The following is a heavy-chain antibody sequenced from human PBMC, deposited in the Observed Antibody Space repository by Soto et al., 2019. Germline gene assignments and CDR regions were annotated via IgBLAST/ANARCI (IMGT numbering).Heavy chain of an antibody. J-gene: IGHJ4*02. CDR3: ARGVYYFDY. CDR1: GFTFSSYA. V-gene: IGHV3-64*01. Sequence: GSLRLSCAASGFTFSSYAMHWVRQAPGKGLEYVSAISSNGGSTYYANSVKGRFTISRDNSKNTLYLQMNSLRAEDTAVYYCARGVYYFDYWGQGTLVTVSS. CDR2: ISSNGGST.